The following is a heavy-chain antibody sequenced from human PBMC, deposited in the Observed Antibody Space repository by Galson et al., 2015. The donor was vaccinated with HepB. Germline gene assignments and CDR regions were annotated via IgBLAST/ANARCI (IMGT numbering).Heavy chain of an antibody. J-gene: IGHJ4*02. CDR2: MNSDGSTI. CDR3: ARAGYYRFDY. V-gene: IGHV3-74*01. CDR1: GFTFSSFW. Sequence: SLRLSCATSGFTFSSFWMHWVRQAPGEGLVWVSRMNSDGSTIDYADSVRGRFTISRDNTKNTLYLQMNSLRAEDTAVYYCARAGYYRFDYWGQGTLATVSS. D-gene: IGHD2/OR15-2a*01.